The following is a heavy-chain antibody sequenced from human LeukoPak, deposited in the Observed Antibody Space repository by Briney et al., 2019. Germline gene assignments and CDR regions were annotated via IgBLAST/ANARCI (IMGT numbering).Heavy chain of an antibody. CDR2: INPNSGGT. V-gene: IGHV1-2*02. Sequence: ASVKVSCKASGYTFTGYYMHWVRQAPGQGLEWMGWINPNSGGTNYAQKFQGRVTMTRDTSISTAYMELSRLRSDDTAVYYCARTVRALVLGSPENYFDYWGQGTLVTVSS. J-gene: IGHJ4*02. CDR3: ARTVRALVLGSPENYFDY. CDR1: GYTFTGYY. D-gene: IGHD7-27*01.